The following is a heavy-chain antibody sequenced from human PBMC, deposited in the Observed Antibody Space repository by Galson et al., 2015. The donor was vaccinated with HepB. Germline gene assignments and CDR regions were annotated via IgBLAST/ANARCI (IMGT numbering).Heavy chain of an antibody. CDR2: MNPNSGNT. Sequence: SVKVSCKASGYIFTSYDINWVRQATGQGLEWMGWMNPNSGNTGYAQKFQGRVTMTRNTSISTAYMELSSLRSEDTAVYYCARGARAPGVGDQLLLFAFDIWGQGTMVTVSS. CDR1: GYIFTSYD. V-gene: IGHV1-8*01. CDR3: ARGARAPGVGDQLLLFAFDI. D-gene: IGHD2-2*01. J-gene: IGHJ3*02.